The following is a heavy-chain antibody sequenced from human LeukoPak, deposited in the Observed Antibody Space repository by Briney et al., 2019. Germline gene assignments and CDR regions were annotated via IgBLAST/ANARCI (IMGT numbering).Heavy chain of an antibody. Sequence: GGSLRLSCAASGFSFRRYAMNWVRQAPGRGPEWVAYVNAESTDILYADSVRGRFTISRDNAKNSLYLQMNSLRAEDRGVYYCARDTFEPLVIDFWGQGTLVTVSS. J-gene: IGHJ4*02. CDR1: GFSFRRYA. CDR2: VNAESTDI. V-gene: IGHV3-21*05. CDR3: ARDTFEPLVIDF. D-gene: IGHD6-13*01.